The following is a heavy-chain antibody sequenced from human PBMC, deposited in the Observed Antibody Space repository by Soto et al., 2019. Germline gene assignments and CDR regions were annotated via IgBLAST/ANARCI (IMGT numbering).Heavy chain of an antibody. Sequence: KTPETLSLTCAVAGDSISSNVWWSWVRQPPGKGLEWIGEIYHSESANFNPSLKSRVTMSVDTSKNQFSLKLNSVTAADTAMYYCARDAAVQGETDRFDYWGQGTLVTVSS. J-gene: IGHJ4*02. D-gene: IGHD6-19*01. CDR1: GDSISSNVW. CDR2: IYHSESA. CDR3: ARDAAVQGETDRFDY. V-gene: IGHV4-4*03.